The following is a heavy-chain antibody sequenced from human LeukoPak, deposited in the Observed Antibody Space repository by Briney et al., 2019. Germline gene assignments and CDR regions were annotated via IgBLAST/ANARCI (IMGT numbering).Heavy chain of an antibody. CDR1: GFTLRSYS. J-gene: IGHJ4*02. CDR2: INNNSSYI. D-gene: IGHD3-3*01. CDR3: ARDRTYYDFWSGYSGFDY. V-gene: IGHV3-21*01. Sequence: GSLRLPCSTSGFTLRSYSLKLVRQAPGKGLELVSSINNNSSYIYYADSVKGRFTISRDNAKNSLYLQMNSLRAEDTAVYYCARDRTYYDFWSGYSGFDYWGQGTLVTVSS.